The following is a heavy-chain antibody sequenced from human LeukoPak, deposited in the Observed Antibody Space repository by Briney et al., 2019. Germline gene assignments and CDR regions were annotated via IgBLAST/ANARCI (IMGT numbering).Heavy chain of an antibody. CDR2: ITATSSST. V-gene: IGHV3-23*01. Sequence: GGSLRLSCAASGFTFSNYGMSWVRQPPGKGLECVSAITATSSSTHDADSVHGRFTISRDNSKNTLYLQMNSLRAEDTAVYYCAKDKADWNNEGFDYWGQGTLVTVSS. J-gene: IGHJ4*02. CDR3: AKDKADWNNEGFDY. CDR1: GFTFSNYG. D-gene: IGHD1/OR15-1a*01.